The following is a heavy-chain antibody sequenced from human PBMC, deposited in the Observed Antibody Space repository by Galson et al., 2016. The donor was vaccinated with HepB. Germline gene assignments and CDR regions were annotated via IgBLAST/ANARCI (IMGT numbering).Heavy chain of an antibody. J-gene: IGHJ4*02. D-gene: IGHD6-19*01. V-gene: IGHV1-69*13. Sequence: SVKVSCKASGGTFSSYAISWVRQAPGQGLEWMGGIIPIFATANYAHNLQGRVTITADASTSTVYMELNSLRSEDTAVFYCAREGASGGWKHYFDAWGPGTLVTVSS. CDR3: AREGASGGWKHYFDA. CDR1: GGTFSSYA. CDR2: IIPIFATA.